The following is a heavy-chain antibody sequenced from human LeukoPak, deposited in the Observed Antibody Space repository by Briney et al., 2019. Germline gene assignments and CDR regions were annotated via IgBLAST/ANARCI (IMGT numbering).Heavy chain of an antibody. V-gene: IGHV4-34*01. CDR3: ARGNVYPNYYYYYYMDV. Sequence: PSETLSLTCAVYGGSFSGYYWSWIRQPPGKGLEWIGEINHSGSTNYNPSLKSRVTISVDTSKNQFSLTLSSVTAAGTAVYYFARGNVYPNYYYYYYMDVWAKGTTVTVSS. D-gene: IGHD2-8*01. J-gene: IGHJ6*03. CDR2: INHSGST. CDR1: GGSFSGYY.